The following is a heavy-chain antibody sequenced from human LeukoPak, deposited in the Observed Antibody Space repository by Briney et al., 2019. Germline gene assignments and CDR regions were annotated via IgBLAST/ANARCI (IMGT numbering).Heavy chain of an antibody. CDR3: ARGTNTAMGVDN. CDR1: GFTFSSYS. Sequence: GSLRLSCAASGFTFSSYSMNWVRQAPGKGLEWVSSISSSSSYLYHADSVKGRFTISRDDAKNSLYLQMNSLRAEDTAVYYCARGTNTAMGVDNWGQGTLVTVSS. D-gene: IGHD5-18*01. J-gene: IGHJ4*02. V-gene: IGHV3-21*01. CDR2: ISSSSSYL.